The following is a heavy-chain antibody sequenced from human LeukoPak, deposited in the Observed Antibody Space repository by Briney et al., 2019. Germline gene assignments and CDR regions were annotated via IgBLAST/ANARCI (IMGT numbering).Heavy chain of an antibody. Sequence: SETLSLTCTVSGGSISSSYWSWIRQPPGKALEWIGYIYYTGSTNYNPSLKSRVTISVDTSKNQFSLKLSSVTAADTSVYYCARLKGYSSGWYPSYYFDYWGQGTLVTVSS. CDR2: IYYTGST. J-gene: IGHJ4*02. D-gene: IGHD6-19*01. CDR3: ARLKGYSSGWYPSYYFDY. CDR1: GGSISSSY. V-gene: IGHV4-59*08.